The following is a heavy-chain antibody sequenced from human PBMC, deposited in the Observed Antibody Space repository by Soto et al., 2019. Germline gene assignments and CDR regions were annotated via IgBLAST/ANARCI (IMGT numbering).Heavy chain of an antibody. J-gene: IGHJ4*02. CDR1: GDSVSSNSAA. Sequence: KQSQTLSLTCAISGDSVSSNSAAWNWIRQSPSRGLEWLGRTYYRSKWYNDYAVSVKSRITNNPDTSKNQFSLQLNSVTPEDTAVYYCARAPTVTTRLPYFDYWGQGTLVTVSS. V-gene: IGHV6-1*01. CDR2: TYYRSKWYN. CDR3: ARAPTVTTRLPYFDY. D-gene: IGHD4-17*01.